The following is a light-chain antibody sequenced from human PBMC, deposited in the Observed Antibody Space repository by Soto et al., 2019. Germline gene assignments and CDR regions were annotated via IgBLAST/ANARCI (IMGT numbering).Light chain of an antibody. V-gene: IGKV3-20*01. J-gene: IGKJ2*01. Sequence: EIVLTQSPGTLSLSPGERATLSCRASQSVNSNYLAWYQQKPGQVPRPLIYGASIRAAGVPDRLSGSGSGKNFTPTISRRELKNFEWYYGNQNGPPPHTFGQGTKLEIK. CDR3: NQNGPPPHT. CDR1: QSVNSNY. CDR2: GAS.